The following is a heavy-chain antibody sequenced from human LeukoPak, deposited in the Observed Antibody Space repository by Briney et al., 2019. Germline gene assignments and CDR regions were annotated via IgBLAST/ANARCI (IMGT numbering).Heavy chain of an antibody. Sequence: SETLSLTCTVSGGSISSDFWSWIRQPPGKGLEWIGYIYNSGTTKYNPSLMSRVTISVGTSKNQFSVKLSSVTAADTAVYYCARHMILVAGTGSFDYWGRGSLVTVSS. D-gene: IGHD6-19*01. CDR1: GGSISSDF. J-gene: IGHJ4*02. V-gene: IGHV4-59*08. CDR2: IYNSGTT. CDR3: ARHMILVAGTGSFDY.